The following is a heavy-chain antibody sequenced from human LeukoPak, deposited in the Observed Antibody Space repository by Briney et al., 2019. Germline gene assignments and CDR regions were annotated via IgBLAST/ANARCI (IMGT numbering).Heavy chain of an antibody. J-gene: IGHJ4*02. CDR2: TYQRSKWYN. D-gene: IGHD6-19*01. CDR3: ARSPSPYSSGWYFDY. V-gene: IGHV6-1*01. CDR1: GDSFSINSAA. Sequence: SQTLSLTCAISGDSFSINSAAWNWIRQSPSRGLEWLGRTYQRSKWYNDYAVSVKSRITINPDISKNHFSLQLNSVNPEDTAVYYCARSPSPYSSGWYFDYWGQGTLVTVSS.